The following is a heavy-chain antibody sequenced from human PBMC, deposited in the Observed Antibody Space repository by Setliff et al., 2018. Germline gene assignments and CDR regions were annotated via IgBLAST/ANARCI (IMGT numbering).Heavy chain of an antibody. CDR2: IHYTGNT. CDR3: ARHHGIVGYYGSRTYHYFDP. J-gene: IGHJ5*02. D-gene: IGHD3-10*01. Sequence: SETLSLTCTVSGGSINSGSYFWGWIRQPPGKGLEWIGRIHYTGNTYYNASLKSRVTISVDTAQNQFSLRLSSVDASDTATYYCARHHGIVGYYGSRTYHYFDPWGRGTLVTVSS. CDR1: GGSINSGSYF. V-gene: IGHV4-39*01.